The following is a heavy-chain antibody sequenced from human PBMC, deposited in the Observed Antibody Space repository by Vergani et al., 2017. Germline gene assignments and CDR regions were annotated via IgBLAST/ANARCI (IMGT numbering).Heavy chain of an antibody. D-gene: IGHD2-15*01. J-gene: IGHJ4*02. CDR1: GGSISSGSYY. CDR3: AGDKVGVYLDY. CDR2: IYTSGST. Sequence: QVQLQESGPGLVKPSQTLSLTCTVSGGSISSGSYYWSWIRQPAGKGLEWIGRIYTSGSTNYNPSLKSRVTISVDTSKNQFSLKLSSVTAADTAVYDCAGDKVGVYLDYWGQGTLVTVSS. V-gene: IGHV4-61*02.